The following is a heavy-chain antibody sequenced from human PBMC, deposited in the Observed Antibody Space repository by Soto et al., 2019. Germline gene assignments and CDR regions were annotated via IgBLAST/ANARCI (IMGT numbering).Heavy chain of an antibody. CDR1: GFPFSIYG. D-gene: IGHD3-22*01. J-gene: IGHJ4*02. Sequence: GGSLRLSCAASGFPFSIYGMHLVRQSPGKGLEWVAVIWYDGSNKYYADSVKGRFTISRDNSKNTLYLQMNSLRAEDTAVYYCARDGGYYDSSGSKHEGTEDYWRQGHVFTVSS. CDR3: ARDGGYYDSSGSKHEGTEDY. CDR2: IWYDGSNK. V-gene: IGHV3-33*01.